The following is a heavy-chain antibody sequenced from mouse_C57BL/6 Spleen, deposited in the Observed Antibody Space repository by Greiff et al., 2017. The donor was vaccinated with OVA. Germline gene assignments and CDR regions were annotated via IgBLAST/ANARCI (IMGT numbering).Heavy chain of an antibody. CDR3: AREDYYGSSYVFDV. V-gene: IGHV5-17*01. CDR2: ISSGSSTI. CDR1: GFTFSDYG. Sequence: EVKLVESGGGLVKPGGSLKLSCAASGFTFSDYGMHWVRQAPEKGLEWVAYISSGSSTIYYADTVKGRFTISRDNAKNTLFLQMTSLRSEDTAMYYCAREDYYGSSYVFDVWGTGTTVTVSS. D-gene: IGHD1-1*01. J-gene: IGHJ1*03.